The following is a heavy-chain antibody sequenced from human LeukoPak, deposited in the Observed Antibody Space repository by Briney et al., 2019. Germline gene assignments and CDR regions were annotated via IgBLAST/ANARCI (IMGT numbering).Heavy chain of an antibody. V-gene: IGHV3-30*18. J-gene: IGHJ4*02. D-gene: IGHD2-21*01. CDR3: AKEHRGMSFFDY. CDR1: GFTFSSFG. CDR2: ISYDRRNK. Sequence: PGGSLRLSCAASGFTFSSFGMQWVRQAPGKGLEWVAVISYDRRNKFYADSVKGRFTISRDDPKNTLFLQMNSLRPEDTAVYYCAKEHRGMSFFDYWGQGALVTVSS.